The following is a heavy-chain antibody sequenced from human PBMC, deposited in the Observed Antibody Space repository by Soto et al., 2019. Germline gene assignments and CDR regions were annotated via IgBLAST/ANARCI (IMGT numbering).Heavy chain of an antibody. J-gene: IGHJ5*02. CDR1: GFTFSSYG. CDR3: ARGFRFGELLFGPGFDP. Sequence: GGSLRLSCAASGFTFSSYGMHWVRQAPGKGLEWVAVIWYDGSNKYYADSVKGRFTISRDNSKNTLYLQMNSLRAEDTAVYYCARGFRFGELLFGPGFDPWGQGTLVTVSS. CDR2: IWYDGSNK. D-gene: IGHD3-10*01. V-gene: IGHV3-33*01.